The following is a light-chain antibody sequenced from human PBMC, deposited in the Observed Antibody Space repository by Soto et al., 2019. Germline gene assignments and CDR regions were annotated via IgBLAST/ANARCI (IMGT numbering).Light chain of an antibody. CDR2: AAS. CDR3: QQGYGTPRT. Sequence: DIQMTQSPSSLSASVGDRVTITCRASQSISSYLNWYQQKPGKAPKLLIYAASSLQSGVPSRFIGVESGTDFTPTISSLQPEDFATYYCQQGYGTPRTFGKGTRLKSN. J-gene: IGKJ1*01. V-gene: IGKV1-39*01. CDR1: QSISSY.